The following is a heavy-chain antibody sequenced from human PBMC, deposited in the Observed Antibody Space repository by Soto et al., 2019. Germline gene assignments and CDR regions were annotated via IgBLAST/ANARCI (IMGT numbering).Heavy chain of an antibody. D-gene: IGHD6-19*01. CDR2: TYSGGST. J-gene: IGHJ4*02. V-gene: IGHV3-53*01. CDR1: GLIVSSNY. Sequence: GGSLRLSCAASGLIVSSNYMTWVRQATGKGLERVSITYSGGSTYYADSVKGRFTISRDNSKNTLYLQMNSLRAEDTAVYYFAKELHTSSGWSQVIYWGQGTLVTVSS. CDR3: AKELHTSSGWSQVIY.